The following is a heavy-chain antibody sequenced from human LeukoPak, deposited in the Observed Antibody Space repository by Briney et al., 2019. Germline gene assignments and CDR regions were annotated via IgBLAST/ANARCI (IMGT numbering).Heavy chain of an antibody. J-gene: IGHJ4*02. CDR1: GYTFTSYD. V-gene: IGHV1-8*01. CDR2: MNPNSGST. D-gene: IGHD6-13*01. Sequence: ASVKVSCKASGYTFTSYDINWVRQATGRGLEWMGWMNPNSGSTGYAQKFQGRVTMTRNTSISTAYMELSSLRSEDTAVYYCARPRVGSSWTFDYWGQGTLVTVSS. CDR3: ARPRVGSSWTFDY.